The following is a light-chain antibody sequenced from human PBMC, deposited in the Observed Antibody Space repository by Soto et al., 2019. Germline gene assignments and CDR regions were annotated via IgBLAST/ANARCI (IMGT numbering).Light chain of an antibody. Sequence: EIVLTQSPGTLSLSPGERATLSCRASQRISISYLAWYQQRPGQAPSLLIYGTSSRATGIPDRFSGSGSGTDFTLTISRLEPEDFALYHCQQYSTSPLTFGGGTKVDIK. V-gene: IGKV3-20*01. CDR3: QQYSTSPLT. CDR1: QRISISY. J-gene: IGKJ4*01. CDR2: GTS.